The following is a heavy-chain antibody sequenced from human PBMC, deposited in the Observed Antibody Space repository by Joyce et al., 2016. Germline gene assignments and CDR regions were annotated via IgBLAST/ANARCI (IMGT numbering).Heavy chain of an antibody. CDR2: ISSTGSTI. CDR1: GFTFSDYY. J-gene: IGHJ6*02. D-gene: IGHD2-2*01. CDR3: ARGPGYCSTTTCSPGDGMDV. V-gene: IGHV3-11*01. Sequence: QVQLVESGGGLVKPGGSLRLSCAASGFTFSDYYRSWIRQAPGKGREWVSYISSTGSTIYYADSVKGRFTMSRNNAKNSLYLQMNSLRAEDTAVYYCARGPGYCSTTTCSPGDGMDVWGQGTTVTVSS.